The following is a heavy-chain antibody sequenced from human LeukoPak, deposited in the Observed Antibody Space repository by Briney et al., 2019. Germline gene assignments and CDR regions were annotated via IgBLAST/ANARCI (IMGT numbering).Heavy chain of an antibody. CDR2: ISSSGSTI. J-gene: IGHJ6*02. Sequence: PGGSLRLSCAASGFTFSDYYMSWIRQAPGKGLEWVSYISSSGSTIYYADSVKGRFTISRDNAKNSLYLQMNSLRAEDTAVYYCAKDLSPRYYYYYYGMDVWGQGTTVTVSS. CDR1: GFTFSDYY. V-gene: IGHV3-11*04. CDR3: AKDLSPRYYYYYYGMDV.